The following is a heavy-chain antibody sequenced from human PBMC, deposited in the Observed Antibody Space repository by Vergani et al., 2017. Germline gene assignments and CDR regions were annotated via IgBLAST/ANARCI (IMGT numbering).Heavy chain of an antibody. CDR1: GFTFSSYA. CDR3: AKTWGKNCSGGSCVYYYYGMDV. V-gene: IGHV3-23*04. CDR2: ISGSGGST. Sequence: EVQLVESGGGLVQPGGSLRLSCAASGFTFSSYAMSWVRQAPGKGLEWVSAISGSGGSTYYADSVKGWFTISRDNSKTTLYLQMNSLRAEDTAVYYCAKTWGKNCSGGSCVYYYYGMDVWGQGTTVTVSS. J-gene: IGHJ6*02. D-gene: IGHD2-15*01.